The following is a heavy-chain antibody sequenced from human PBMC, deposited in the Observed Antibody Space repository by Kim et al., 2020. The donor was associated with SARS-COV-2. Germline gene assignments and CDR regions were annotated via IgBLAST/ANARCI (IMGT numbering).Heavy chain of an antibody. CDR2: IKQDGTDK. J-gene: IGHJ4*02. D-gene: IGHD2-2*01. Sequence: WGSLRLSCAASGVSLGDYWMNWVRQAPGKGLEWVANIKQDGTDKHYVDSVKGRFTISRDNAKNSLYLQMNSLRAEDTAVYYCARWTSTSYYWGQGTLVT. CDR3: ARWTSTSYY. CDR1: GVSLGDYW. V-gene: IGHV3-7*01.